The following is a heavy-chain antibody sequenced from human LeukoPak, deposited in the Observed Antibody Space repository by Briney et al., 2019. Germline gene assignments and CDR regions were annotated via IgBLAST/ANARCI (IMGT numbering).Heavy chain of an antibody. Sequence: GGSLRLSCAASGFTFSSYAMSWVRQAPGKGLEWVSAISGSGGSTYYADSVKGRFTISRDNSENTLYLQMNSLRAEDTAVYYCAKDRQDYDYVWGSYRDAFDIWGQGTMVTVSS. J-gene: IGHJ3*02. D-gene: IGHD3-16*02. V-gene: IGHV3-23*01. CDR2: ISGSGGST. CDR1: GFTFSSYA. CDR3: AKDRQDYDYVWGSYRDAFDI.